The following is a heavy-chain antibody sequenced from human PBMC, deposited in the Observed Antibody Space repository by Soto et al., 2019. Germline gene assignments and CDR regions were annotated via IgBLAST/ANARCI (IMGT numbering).Heavy chain of an antibody. CDR1: GFILSDCA. CDR3: AKDPRGYSGYDYRDYFDY. D-gene: IGHD5-12*01. CDR2: ISYDGSNK. V-gene: IGHV3-30*18. Sequence: GGSLRLSCATSGFILSDCAMNWVRQAPGKGLEWVAVISYDGSNKYYADSVKGRFTISRDNSKNTLYLQMNSLRAEDTAVYYCAKDPRGYSGYDYRDYFDYWGQGTLVTVSS. J-gene: IGHJ4*02.